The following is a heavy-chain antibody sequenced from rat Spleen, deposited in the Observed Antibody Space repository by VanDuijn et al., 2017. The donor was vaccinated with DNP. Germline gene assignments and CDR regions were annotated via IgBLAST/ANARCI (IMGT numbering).Heavy chain of an antibody. J-gene: IGHJ4*01. V-gene: IGHV5S10*01. CDR3: ARWSSSYYYAMDA. D-gene: IGHD1-2*01. CDR2: IVDDGGRT. Sequence: EVQLVESGGGLILPGRSLKLSCAASGFSFSDYNMAWVRQAPKKGLEWVATIVDDGGRTYYRDSVKGRFTISRDNTRSTLYLQMDSLRSEDTATYYCARWSSSYYYAMDAWGQGTSVTVSS. CDR1: GFSFSDYN.